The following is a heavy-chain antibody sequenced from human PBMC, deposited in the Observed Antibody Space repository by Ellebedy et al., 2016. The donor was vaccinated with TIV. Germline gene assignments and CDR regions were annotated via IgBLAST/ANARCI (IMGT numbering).Heavy chain of an antibody. CDR3: ARSLYDSSGYYWDWFDP. CDR2: ISYHGSDK. D-gene: IGHD3-22*01. V-gene: IGHV3-30-3*01. CDR1: GFTFSNYA. J-gene: IGHJ5*02. Sequence: GESLKISCAASGFTFSNYAIHWVRQAPGKGLEWVAAISYHGSDKYYAESVKGRFTISRDNSKNTLYLQMNSLRAEDTAVYYCARSLYDSSGYYWDWFDPWGQGTLVTVSS.